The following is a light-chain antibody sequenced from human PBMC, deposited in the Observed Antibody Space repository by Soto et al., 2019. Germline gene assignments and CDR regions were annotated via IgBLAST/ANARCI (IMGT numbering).Light chain of an antibody. J-gene: IGKJ1*01. V-gene: IGKV3D-15*01. Sequence: EIVMTQSPATLSVSPGERVTLSCRASQSVRSNLAWYQQKPGQAPRLLIYDASSRATGIPDRFSGSGSGTEFTLTISSLQSEDFAVYYCQQYNNWPGTFGQGTKVDIK. CDR2: DAS. CDR3: QQYNNWPGT. CDR1: QSVRSN.